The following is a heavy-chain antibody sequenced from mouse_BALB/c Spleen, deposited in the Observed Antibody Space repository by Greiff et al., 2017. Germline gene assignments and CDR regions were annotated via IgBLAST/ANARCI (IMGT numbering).Heavy chain of an antibody. V-gene: IGHV1-14*01. CDR2: INPYNDGT. Sequence: EVQLQQSGPELVKPGASVKMSCKASGYTFTSYVMHWVKQKPGQGLEWIGYINPYNDGTKYNEKFKGKATLTSDKSSSTAYMELSSLTSEDSAVYYCAREEGSSGYGRSAMDYWGQGTSVTVSS. J-gene: IGHJ4*01. CDR1: GYTFTSYV. D-gene: IGHD3-1*01. CDR3: AREEGSSGYGRSAMDY.